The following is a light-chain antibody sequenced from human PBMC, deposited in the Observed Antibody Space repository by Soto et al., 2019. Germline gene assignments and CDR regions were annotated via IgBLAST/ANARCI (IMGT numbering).Light chain of an antibody. CDR3: QQDASSPLS. V-gene: IGKV3-20*01. J-gene: IGKJ4*01. Sequence: EIVLTQSPGTLSLSPGERATLSCRASQTVGRNYLAWYQQKPGQAPRLLIYHASNRATGIPDRFSGSGSGTDFTLTISRLEPEYFAMYYCQQDASSPLSFGGGAKVEI. CDR1: QTVGRNY. CDR2: HAS.